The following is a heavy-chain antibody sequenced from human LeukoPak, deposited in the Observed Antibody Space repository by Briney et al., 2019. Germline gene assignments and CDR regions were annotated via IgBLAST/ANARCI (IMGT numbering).Heavy chain of an antibody. Sequence: GGSLRLSCAASGFTFSSYSMNWVRQAPGKGLEWVSFISSTGSYIYYADSVKGRFTISRDNARNSLSLQMNSLRAEDTAVYYCARGISLVDYWGQGTLVTVSS. CDR2: ISSTGSYI. CDR3: ARGISLVDY. J-gene: IGHJ4*02. D-gene: IGHD2-8*02. V-gene: IGHV3-21*01. CDR1: GFTFSSYS.